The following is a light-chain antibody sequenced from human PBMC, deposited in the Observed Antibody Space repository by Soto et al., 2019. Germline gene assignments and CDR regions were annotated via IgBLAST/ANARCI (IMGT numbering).Light chain of an antibody. CDR3: SSYTIYSTLLL. Sequence: QLVLTQPASVSGSPGQSITISCTGTSSDIGGYKYVSWYQQHPGKAPKLIIYEVTNRPSGVSDRFSGSKSGNTASLTISGLQAEDEADYYCSSYTIYSTLLLFGGGTQLTVL. CDR1: SSDIGGYKY. J-gene: IGLJ2*01. CDR2: EVT. V-gene: IGLV2-14*01.